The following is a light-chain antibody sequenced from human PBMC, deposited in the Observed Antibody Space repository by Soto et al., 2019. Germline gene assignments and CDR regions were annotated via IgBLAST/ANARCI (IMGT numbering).Light chain of an antibody. CDR2: SCF. J-gene: IGKJ4*01. CDR1: ETSSIY. CDR3: QQTHSAPLT. V-gene: IGKV1-39*01. Sequence: DIQMTQSPSSRYASVGDTITLACRPSETSSIYLNWYYQKPGTAPKLLIYSCFSLHSDAPSRCSGGRSGTDFTLTISDVQPEDFGIYYCQQTHSAPLTFGGGTRVEI.